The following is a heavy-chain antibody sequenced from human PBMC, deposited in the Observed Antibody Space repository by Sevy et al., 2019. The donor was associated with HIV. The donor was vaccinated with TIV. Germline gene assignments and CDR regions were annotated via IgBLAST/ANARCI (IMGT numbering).Heavy chain of an antibody. Sequence: GGSLRLSCAASGFTFSSYAMHWVRQAPGKGLEWVAVISYDGSNKYYADSVKGRFTISRDNSKNTLYLQMNSLRAEDTAVYYCARDLEEGLRTSTGGYYYYGMDVWGQGTTVTVSS. V-gene: IGHV3-30-3*01. J-gene: IGHJ6*02. D-gene: IGHD5-12*01. CDR2: ISYDGSNK. CDR3: ARDLEEGLRTSTGGYYYYGMDV. CDR1: GFTFSSYA.